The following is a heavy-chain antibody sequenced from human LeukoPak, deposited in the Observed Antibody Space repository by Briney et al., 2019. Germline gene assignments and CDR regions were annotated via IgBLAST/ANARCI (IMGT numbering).Heavy chain of an antibody. CDR1: GFTCSSYG. CDR3: GKDGGGYCSGGSCYPGRLDY. J-gene: IGHJ4*02. D-gene: IGHD2-15*01. CDR2: ISDDGSNK. Sequence: GRSLRLSCAASGFTCSSYGMHWVRQAPGKGLEWVAVISDDGSNKYYADSVKGRFTISRDNSKNTLYLRMKSLRAEDTAVCYFGKDGGGYCSGGSCYPGRLDYWGQGTLVTVSS. V-gene: IGHV3-30*18.